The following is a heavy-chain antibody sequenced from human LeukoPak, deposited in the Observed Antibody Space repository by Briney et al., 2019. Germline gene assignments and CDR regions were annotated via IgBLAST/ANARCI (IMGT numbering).Heavy chain of an antibody. Sequence: SETLSLTCTVSGGSISSYYWSWIRQPPGKGLEWIGYIYYSGSTNYNPSLKSRVTISVDTSKNQFSLKLSSVTAADTAVYYSARVYYDFWIDYWGQGTLVTVSS. CDR2: IYYSGST. V-gene: IGHV4-59*01. J-gene: IGHJ4*02. CDR3: ARVYYDFWIDY. CDR1: GGSISSYY. D-gene: IGHD3-3*01.